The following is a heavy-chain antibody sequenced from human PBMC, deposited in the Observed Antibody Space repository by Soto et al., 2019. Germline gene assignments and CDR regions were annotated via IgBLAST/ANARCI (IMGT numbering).Heavy chain of an antibody. CDR3: AREVLWSRYFDY. Sequence: QVKLVESGGGVVQPGRSLRLSCAASGFIFSNYVMYWVRQAPGKGLEWVAFMSYDGTTKYSADSVKGRFTISRDNSKNTLYLQMNSLRPEDTAVYYFAREVLWSRYFDYWGQGALVTVSS. CDR2: MSYDGTTK. CDR1: GFIFSNYV. V-gene: IGHV3-30-3*01. J-gene: IGHJ4*02. D-gene: IGHD3-10*01.